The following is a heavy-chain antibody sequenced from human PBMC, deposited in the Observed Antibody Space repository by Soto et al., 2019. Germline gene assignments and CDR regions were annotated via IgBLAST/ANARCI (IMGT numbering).Heavy chain of an antibody. CDR2: IYYSGSA. D-gene: IGHD5-12*01. Sequence: PSETLSLTCTVSGGSISGSTYYWAWIRQPPGKGPEWIGSIYYSGSAYDNPALKSRVTISVDTSKNQFSLKLTSVTAADTAVYFCAISRLGATILSVFESCGQGILVPVSS. J-gene: IGHJ4*02. CDR3: AISRLGATILSVFES. CDR1: GGSISGSTYY. V-gene: IGHV4-39*01.